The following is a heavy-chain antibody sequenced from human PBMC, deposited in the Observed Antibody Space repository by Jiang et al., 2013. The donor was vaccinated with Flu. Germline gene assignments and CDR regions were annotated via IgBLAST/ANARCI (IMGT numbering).Heavy chain of an antibody. Sequence: GPGLVKPSETPSLTCTVSGDTISETIYYWGWIRQPSGKGLEWIGTVYYDGTTYYNPSLKSRVTISVDTSKNQFSLKLSSVTAADTAVYYCARRRDGYKYYYGMDVWGQGTTVTVSS. CDR3: ARRRDGYKYYYGMDV. CDR1: GDTISETIYY. D-gene: IGHD5-24*01. J-gene: IGHJ6*02. V-gene: IGHV4-39*01. CDR2: VYYDGTT.